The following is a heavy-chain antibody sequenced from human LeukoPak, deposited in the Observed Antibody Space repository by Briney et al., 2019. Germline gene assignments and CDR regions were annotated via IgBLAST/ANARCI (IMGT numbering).Heavy chain of an antibody. J-gene: IGHJ4*02. D-gene: IGHD5-18*01. Sequence: GGSLRLSCAASGFTFSIYGMHWVPHAPGEGLEWGAVIWYEGANKYYAQSVKGRFTISRDNSKNTLYLQMNTLRAEDTAVYYCARVQRGFSYPKYYFDYWGQGTLVTVSS. CDR3: ARVQRGFSYPKYYFDY. CDR1: GFTFSIYG. V-gene: IGHV3-33*01. CDR2: IWYEGANK.